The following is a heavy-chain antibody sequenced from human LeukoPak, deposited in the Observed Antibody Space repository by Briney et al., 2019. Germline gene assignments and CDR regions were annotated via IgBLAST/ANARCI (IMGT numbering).Heavy chain of an antibody. D-gene: IGHD2-2*01. Sequence: PSETLSLTCAVYGGSFSGYYWSWIRQPPGKGLEWIGEINHSGSTNYNPSLKSRVTISVDTSKNQFSLKLSSVTAADTAVYYCARQGYCSSSNCYSSSWFDPWGQGTLVTVSS. CDR3: ARQGYCSSSNCYSSSWFDP. J-gene: IGHJ5*02. CDR2: INHSGST. V-gene: IGHV4-34*01. CDR1: GGSFSGYY.